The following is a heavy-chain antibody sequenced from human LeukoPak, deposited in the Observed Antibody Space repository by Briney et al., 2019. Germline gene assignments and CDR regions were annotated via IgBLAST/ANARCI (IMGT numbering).Heavy chain of an antibody. CDR2: IYYSGST. Sequence: TSENLSLTCTVSGGSISSSSYYWGWIRQPPGKGLEWIGSIYYSGSTYYNPSLKSRVTISVDTSKNQFSLKLSSVTAADTAVYYCASNLPTEDSYGSSPFYYYYGMDVWGQGTTVTVSS. CDR1: GGSISSSSYY. CDR3: ASNLPTEDSYGSSPFYYYYGMDV. J-gene: IGHJ6*02. D-gene: IGHD5-18*01. V-gene: IGHV4-39*07.